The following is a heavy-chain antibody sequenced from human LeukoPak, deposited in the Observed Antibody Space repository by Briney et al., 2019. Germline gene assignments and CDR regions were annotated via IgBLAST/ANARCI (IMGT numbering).Heavy chain of an antibody. CDR3: ARGWPFRGGGRYSYGRQRTYYFDY. Sequence: GSSVTVSCKASGGTFSSYAISWVRQAPGQGLEWMGRIIPILGIANYAQKFQGRVTMTRNTSISTAYMELSSLRSEDTAVYYCARGWPFRGGGRYSYGRQRTYYFDYWGQGTLVTVSS. V-gene: IGHV1-69*04. D-gene: IGHD5-18*01. CDR1: GGTFSSYA. J-gene: IGHJ4*02. CDR2: IIPILGIA.